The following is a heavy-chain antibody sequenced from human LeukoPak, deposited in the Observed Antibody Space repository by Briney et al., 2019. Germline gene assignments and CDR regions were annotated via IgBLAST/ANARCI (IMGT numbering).Heavy chain of an antibody. CDR3: SSSGYSYAMNY. Sequence: QPGGSLRLSCAASGFSFSTDWMTCVRPAPGKGLEWVANIKGDEREKYYMDSVIGRFTISTDNAKNSLYLKMSTLRAEDTGGDCCSSSGYSYAMNYWGQGTMVTVSS. CDR2: IKGDEREK. D-gene: IGHD2-21*01. CDR1: GFSFSTDW. J-gene: IGHJ4*01. V-gene: IGHV3-7*01.